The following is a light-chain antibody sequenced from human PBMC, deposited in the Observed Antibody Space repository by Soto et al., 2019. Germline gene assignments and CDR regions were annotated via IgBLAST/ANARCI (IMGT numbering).Light chain of an antibody. CDR3: QKANSFPIT. J-gene: IGKJ5*01. CDR1: QGITNR. CDR2: EDS. Sequence: DIHMTQSPSSISASVGDIVTITCRASQGITNRLAWCQQKPGQAPTLLIYEDSNLQSGVPSRISGSGSGTDLNLTISRLQPEDFANYYCQKANSFPITCGQGTRLEIK. V-gene: IGKV1D-12*01.